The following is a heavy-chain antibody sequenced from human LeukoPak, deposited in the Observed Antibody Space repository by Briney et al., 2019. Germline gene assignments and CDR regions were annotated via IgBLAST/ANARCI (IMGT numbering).Heavy chain of an antibody. J-gene: IGHJ4*02. Sequence: GSLRLSCAASGFTFSSYGMHWVRQAPGKGLEWVAFIRYDGSNKYYADSVKGRFTISRDNSKNTLYLQMNSPRAEDTAVYYCAKERDTAMVTIDYWGQGTLVTVSS. CDR3: AKERDTAMVTIDY. V-gene: IGHV3-30*02. CDR2: IRYDGSNK. CDR1: GFTFSSYG. D-gene: IGHD5-18*01.